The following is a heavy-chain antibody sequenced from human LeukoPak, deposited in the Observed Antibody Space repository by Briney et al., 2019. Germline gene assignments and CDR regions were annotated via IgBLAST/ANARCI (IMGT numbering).Heavy chain of an antibody. J-gene: IGHJ4*02. D-gene: IGHD3-22*01. Sequence: ASVKVSCKASGYTFTSYGINWVRQAPVQGLEWMGWISGYNGNTNYAQKFQGRVTMTTDTSTSTVYMELRSLRSDDTAVYYCARGSTIRYYYDSSGYYRGAVDYWGQGTLVTVSS. CDR1: GYTFTSYG. CDR3: ARGSTIRYYYDSSGYYRGAVDY. V-gene: IGHV1-18*01. CDR2: ISGYNGNT.